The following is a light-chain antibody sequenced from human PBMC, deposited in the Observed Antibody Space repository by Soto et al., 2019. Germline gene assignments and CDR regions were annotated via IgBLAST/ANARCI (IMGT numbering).Light chain of an antibody. CDR3: VAWDDSLNGLV. Sequence: QSLLTQPPSSSGTPGQRITISCSGSISNIGSNTINWYQQLPGTAPKLLIHSNNQRPSGVPDRTSGSKSGTSASLAISGLQSEDEADYYCVAWDDSLNGLVYSGGTK. V-gene: IGLV1-44*01. CDR1: ISNIGSNT. J-gene: IGLJ2*01. CDR2: SNN.